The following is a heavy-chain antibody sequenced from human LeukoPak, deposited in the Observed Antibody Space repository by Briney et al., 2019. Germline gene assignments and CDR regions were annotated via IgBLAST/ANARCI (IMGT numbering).Heavy chain of an antibody. Sequence: PGGSLRLSCAASGFTVSSNSMSWVRQAPGKGLEWVSVIYSGGSTYYADSVKGRFTISRDNSKNTLYLQMNSLRAEDTAVYYCARVPTTPMPVAGTIDGWGQGTLVTVSS. CDR2: IYSGGST. CDR3: ARVPTTPMPVAGTIDG. CDR1: GFTVSSNS. V-gene: IGHV3-53*01. D-gene: IGHD6-19*01. J-gene: IGHJ4*02.